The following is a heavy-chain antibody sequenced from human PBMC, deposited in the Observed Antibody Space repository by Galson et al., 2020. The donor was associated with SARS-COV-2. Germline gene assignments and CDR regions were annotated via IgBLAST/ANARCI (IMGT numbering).Heavy chain of an antibody. Sequence: SQTLSLTCTASAGSISSYSWRRIRQPPAKGLAWTGYIYYSGNTNYNPSLKSRVTISVETSKNLLSLKLSSVTAADTAVYYCARHQTAGTRKAFDIWGQGTMVTVSS. CDR1: AGSISSYS. V-gene: IGHV4-59*08. CDR3: ARHQTAGTRKAFDI. J-gene: IGHJ3*02. CDR2: IYYSGNT. D-gene: IGHD6-13*01.